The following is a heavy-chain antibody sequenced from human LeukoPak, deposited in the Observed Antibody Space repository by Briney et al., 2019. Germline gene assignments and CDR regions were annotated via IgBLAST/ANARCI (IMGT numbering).Heavy chain of an antibody. Sequence: GGSLRLSCAASGFTFSSYSMNWVRQAPGKGLEWVSYISSSSSTIYYADFVKGRFTISRDNAKNSLYLQMNSLRAEDTAVYYCARGEEEWLPDYWGQGTLVTVSS. J-gene: IGHJ4*02. D-gene: IGHD5-12*01. CDR2: ISSSSSTI. V-gene: IGHV3-48*01. CDR1: GFTFSSYS. CDR3: ARGEEEWLPDY.